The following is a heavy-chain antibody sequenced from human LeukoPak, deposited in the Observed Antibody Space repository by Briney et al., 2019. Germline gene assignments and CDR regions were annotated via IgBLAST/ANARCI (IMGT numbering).Heavy chain of an antibody. J-gene: IGHJ3*02. V-gene: IGHV3-30*02. Sequence: GGSLRLSCAASGFTFSSYGMHWVRQAPGKGLEWVAFIRYDGSNKYYADSVKGRFTISRDNSKTTLYLQMNSLRAEDTAVYYCAKRGDYYDSSGYYDDAFDIWGPGTMVTVSS. CDR2: IRYDGSNK. CDR1: GFTFSSYG. CDR3: AKRGDYYDSSGYYDDAFDI. D-gene: IGHD3-22*01.